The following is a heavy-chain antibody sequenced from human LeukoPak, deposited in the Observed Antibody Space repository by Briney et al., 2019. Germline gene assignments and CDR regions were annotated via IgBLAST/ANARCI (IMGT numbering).Heavy chain of an antibody. J-gene: IGHJ4*02. D-gene: IGHD4-17*01. CDR1: GYTFTSYG. CDR2: ISAYNGTT. V-gene: IGHV1-18*01. CDR3: ARDSYDYGDPTCLDY. Sequence: ASVKVSCKASGYTFTSYGISWVRQAPGQGLEWMGWISAYNGTTNYAQKLQGRVTTTTDTSTSTAYMELRSLRSDDTAVYYCARDSYDYGDPTCLDYWGQGTLVTVSS.